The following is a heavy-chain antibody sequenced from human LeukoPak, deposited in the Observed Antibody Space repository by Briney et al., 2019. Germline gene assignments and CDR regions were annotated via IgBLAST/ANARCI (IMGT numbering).Heavy chain of an antibody. J-gene: IGHJ4*02. D-gene: IGHD6-13*01. CDR1: GYTFTTYY. V-gene: IGHV1-46*01. CDR3: ALYSSIWY. CDR2: INPTGGST. Sequence: ASVNVSCKASGYTFTTYYIHWVRQAPGQGLEWMGIINPTGGSTTYAQKFQGRVTMTRDTSTSTVFMELNSLRSEDTAVYYCALYSSIWYWGQGTLVTVSS.